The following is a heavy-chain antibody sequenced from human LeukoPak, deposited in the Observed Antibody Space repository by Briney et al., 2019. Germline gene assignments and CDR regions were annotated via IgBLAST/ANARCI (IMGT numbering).Heavy chain of an antibody. Sequence: GGSLRLSCAAPGFTFSTYAMHWVRQAPGKGLEWVAVISYDGSSKYYADSVKGRFTISRDNSKNTLYLQMNSLRAEDTAVYYCARARSSYGYGDAFDIWGQGTMVTVSS. CDR1: GFTFSTYA. CDR3: ARARSSYGYGDAFDI. CDR2: ISYDGSSK. D-gene: IGHD5-18*01. J-gene: IGHJ3*02. V-gene: IGHV3-30*04.